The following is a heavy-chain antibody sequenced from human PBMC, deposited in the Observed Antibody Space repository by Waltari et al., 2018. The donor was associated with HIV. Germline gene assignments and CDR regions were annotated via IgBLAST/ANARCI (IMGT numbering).Heavy chain of an antibody. CDR2: IYSGGSR. CDR3: ARDPRSSGYYGVDV. J-gene: IGHJ6*02. Sequence: EVQLVESGGGLIETGGSLRPSCAASGFTVRSNYMSWVRQAPGKGLEWVSVIYSGGSRYYADSVKGRFTISRDNSKNTVSLHMNSLRAEDTAVYYCARDPRSSGYYGVDVWGQGTAVTVSS. D-gene: IGHD1-26*01. V-gene: IGHV3-53*01. CDR1: GFTVRSNY.